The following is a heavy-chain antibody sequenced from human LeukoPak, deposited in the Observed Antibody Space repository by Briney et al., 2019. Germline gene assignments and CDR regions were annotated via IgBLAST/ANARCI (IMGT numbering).Heavy chain of an antibody. Sequence: PSETLSLTCTVYGGSFSGYHWIGIRQPPGKGLEWIGEINHSGSTNYNPSLKSRVTISVDTSKNHFSLKLSSVTAADTAVYCCARGRINKIDYWGQGTLVTVSS. CDR3: ARGRINKIDY. CDR2: INHSGST. D-gene: IGHD2-15*01. J-gene: IGHJ4*02. CDR1: GGSFSGYH. V-gene: IGHV4-34*01.